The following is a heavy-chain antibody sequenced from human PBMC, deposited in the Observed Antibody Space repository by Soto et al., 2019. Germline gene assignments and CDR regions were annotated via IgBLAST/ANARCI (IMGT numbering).Heavy chain of an antibody. D-gene: IGHD3-9*01. CDR3: AKDWVRYFDWLLSNFDY. J-gene: IGHJ4*02. Sequence: EVQLLESGGGLVQPGGSLRLSCAASGFTLSSYAMSWVRQAPGKGLEWVSAISGSGGSTYYADSVKGRFTISRDNSKNTLYLQMNSLRAEDTAVYYCAKDWVRYFDWLLSNFDYWGQGTLVTVSS. CDR2: ISGSGGST. CDR1: GFTLSSYA. V-gene: IGHV3-23*01.